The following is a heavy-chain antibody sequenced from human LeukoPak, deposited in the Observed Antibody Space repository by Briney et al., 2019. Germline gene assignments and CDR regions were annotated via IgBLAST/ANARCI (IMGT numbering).Heavy chain of an antibody. CDR3: ANGWLPTGTHFDY. Sequence: GGSLRLSCAASGFTFSSYAMSWVRQAPGKGLEWVSAISGSGGSTYYADSVKGRFTISRDNSKNTLYLQMNSLRAEDTAVYCCANGWLPTGTHFDYWGQGTLVTVSS. CDR1: GFTFSSYA. J-gene: IGHJ4*02. CDR2: ISGSGGST. D-gene: IGHD1-14*01. V-gene: IGHV3-23*01.